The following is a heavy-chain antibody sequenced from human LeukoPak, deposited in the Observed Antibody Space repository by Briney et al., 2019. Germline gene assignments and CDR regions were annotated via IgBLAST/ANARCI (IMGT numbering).Heavy chain of an antibody. CDR2: ISSSSSYI. J-gene: IGHJ5*02. CDR3: ARGGSDYGDYGYNWFDP. V-gene: IGHV3-21*01. CDR1: GFTFSSYS. D-gene: IGHD4-17*01. Sequence: PGGSQRLSCAASGFTFSSYSMNWVRQAPGKGLEWVSSISSSSSYIYYADSVKGRFTISRDNAKNSLYLQMNSLRAEDTAVYYCARGGSDYGDYGYNWFDPWGQGTLVTVSS.